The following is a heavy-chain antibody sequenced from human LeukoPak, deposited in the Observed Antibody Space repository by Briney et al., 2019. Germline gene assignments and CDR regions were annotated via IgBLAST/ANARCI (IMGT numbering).Heavy chain of an antibody. J-gene: IGHJ5*02. CDR2: IWYDGSNK. D-gene: IGHD3-22*01. V-gene: IGHV3-33*08. CDR3: ARDGLDYYDSSGYSRRRLYNWFDP. Sequence: PGRSLRLSCVASGFSFSSYGMHWVRQAPGKGLEWVAVIWYDGSNKYYADSVKGRFTISRDNSKNTLYLQMNSLRAEDTAVYYCARDGLDYYDSSGYSRRRLYNWFDPWGQGTLVTVSS. CDR1: GFSFSSYG.